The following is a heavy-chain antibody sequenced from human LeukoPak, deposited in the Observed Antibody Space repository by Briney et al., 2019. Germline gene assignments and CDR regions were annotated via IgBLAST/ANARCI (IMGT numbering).Heavy chain of an antibody. CDR3: ARTDDPQLAYFDY. D-gene: IGHD3-10*01. J-gene: IGHJ4*02. V-gene: IGHV1-69*05. CDR2: IIPIFGTA. CDR1: GGTFSSYA. Sequence: SVKASCKASGGTFSSYAISWVRQAPGQGLEWMGGIIPIFGTANYAQKFQGRVTITTDESTSTAYMELSSLRSEDTAVYYCARTDDPQLAYFDYWGQGTLVAVPS.